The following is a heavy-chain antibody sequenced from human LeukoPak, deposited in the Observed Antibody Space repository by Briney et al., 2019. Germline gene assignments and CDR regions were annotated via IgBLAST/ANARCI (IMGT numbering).Heavy chain of an antibody. D-gene: IGHD4-23*01. J-gene: IGHJ4*02. Sequence: ASVKVSCKASGYTFTSYSMHWVRQAPGQGLEWTGIINPSGGSTSYAQKFQDRVTMTRDTSTSTVYMEPSSLRSEDTAVYYCARDPNGGHFDYWGQGTLVTVSS. CDR3: ARDPNGGHFDY. CDR1: GYTFTSYS. CDR2: INPSGGST. V-gene: IGHV1-46*01.